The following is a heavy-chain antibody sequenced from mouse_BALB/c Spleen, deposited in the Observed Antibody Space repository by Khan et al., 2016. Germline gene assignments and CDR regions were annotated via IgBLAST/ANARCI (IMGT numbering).Heavy chain of an antibody. CDR2: ILPGSDDT. CDR1: GYTFSNYW. CDR3: ASPIYYDYDVGAVDF. D-gene: IGHD2-4*01. Sequence: QVQLKQSGADLMKPGASVRISCKATGYTFSNYWIEWVKQRPGHGLEWIGEILPGSDDTNYNEKFKGKATFTADISSNTAYLQLSSLTSEDSAVSYCASPIYYDYDVGAVDFWGQGTAVIVSS. J-gene: IGHJ4*01. V-gene: IGHV1-9*01.